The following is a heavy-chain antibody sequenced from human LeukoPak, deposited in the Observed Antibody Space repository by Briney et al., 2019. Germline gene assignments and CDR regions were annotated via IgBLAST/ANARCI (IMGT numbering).Heavy chain of an antibody. D-gene: IGHD1-26*01. Sequence: GGSLRLSCAASAFTFGNYWMHWVRQAPGKGLEWVSYISSSGSTMYYADSVKGRFTISRDNAKNSLYLQMNSLRAEDTAVYYCARGVGTNNQYYFDYWGQGTLVTVSS. V-gene: IGHV3-48*04. CDR2: ISSSGSTM. CDR3: ARGVGTNNQYYFDY. J-gene: IGHJ4*02. CDR1: AFTFGNYW.